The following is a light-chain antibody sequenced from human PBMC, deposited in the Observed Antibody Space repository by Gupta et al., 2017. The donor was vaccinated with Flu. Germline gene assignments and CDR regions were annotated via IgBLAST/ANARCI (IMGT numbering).Light chain of an antibody. CDR1: RSIDNN. CDR2: DAS. J-gene: IGKJ4*01. Sequence: MTHAPATRSLAPGESATLSGMASRSIDNNIAWYQHKPGQTPRLLIYDASARATGVPVRFTGSGSGTDFTLTISSLQTEDYALYYCQQNKNWPPITFGGGTRVEIK. CDR3: QQNKNWPPIT. V-gene: IGKV3-15*01.